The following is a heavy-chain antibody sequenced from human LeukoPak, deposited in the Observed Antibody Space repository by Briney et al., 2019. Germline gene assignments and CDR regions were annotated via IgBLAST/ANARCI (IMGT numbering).Heavy chain of an antibody. D-gene: IGHD3-10*01. CDR2: IMGGSGGST. CDR1: GFTFSNHG. Sequence: GGSLRLSCAASGFTFSNHGMSWVRQAPGKGLEWVSSIMGGSGGSTYYADSVKGRFTISRDNSKNTLYLQMNSLRAEDTAVYYCAKDKSGSGDVWGRGTTVTVSS. V-gene: IGHV3-23*01. CDR3: AKDKSGSGDV. J-gene: IGHJ6*04.